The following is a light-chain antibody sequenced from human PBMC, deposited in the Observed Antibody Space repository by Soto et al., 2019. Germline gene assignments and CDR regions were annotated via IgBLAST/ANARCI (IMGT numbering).Light chain of an antibody. CDR2: DAS. V-gene: IGKV1-33*01. CDR3: QQYDDLPLT. CDR1: QDITDY. J-gene: IGKJ4*01. Sequence: DIQMTQSPSSLSASVGDRVTITCRASQDITDYLNWYQQKPGKAPRLLIYDASNLEKGVPSRFSGSGSGTDFTFTISSLQPEDIATYYCQQYDDLPLTFGGGTKVEIK.